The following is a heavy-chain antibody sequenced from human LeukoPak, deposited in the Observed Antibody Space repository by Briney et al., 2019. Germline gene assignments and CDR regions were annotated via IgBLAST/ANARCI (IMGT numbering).Heavy chain of an antibody. J-gene: IGHJ3*02. CDR1: GGSSSGYY. D-gene: IGHD5-24*01. Sequence: SETLSLTCAIYGGSSSGYYWSWIRQPPGKGLEWIGEINHSGSTNYNPSLKSRVTISVDTSKNQFSLRLSSVTAADTAVYYCARDGGMAGDAFDIWGQGTMVTVSS. V-gene: IGHV4-34*01. CDR2: INHSGST. CDR3: ARDGGMAGDAFDI.